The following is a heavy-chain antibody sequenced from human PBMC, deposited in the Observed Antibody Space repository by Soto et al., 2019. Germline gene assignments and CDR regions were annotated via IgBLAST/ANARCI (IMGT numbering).Heavy chain of an antibody. D-gene: IGHD3-10*01. CDR3: ARVNNYYGSGSYYFDY. CDR1: GGSFSGYY. V-gene: IGHV4-34*01. J-gene: IGHJ4*02. CDR2: INHSGST. Sequence: SETLSLTCAVYGGSFSGYYWSWIRQPPGKGLEWIGEINHSGSTNHNPSLKSRVTISVDTSKNQFSLKLSSVTAADTAVYYCARVNNYYGSGSYYFDYWGQGTLVTVSS.